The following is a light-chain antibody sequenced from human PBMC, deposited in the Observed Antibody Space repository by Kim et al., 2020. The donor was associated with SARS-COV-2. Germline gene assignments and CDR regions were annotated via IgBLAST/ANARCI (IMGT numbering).Light chain of an antibody. J-gene: IGLJ3*02. CDR3: QSYDSSNWV. CDR2: EDY. CDR1: SGSIASNY. V-gene: IGLV6-57*01. Sequence: GKTVTICCTRSSGSIASNYVQWYQQRPGSSPTTVIYEDYQRPSGVPDRFSGSIDSSSNSASLTISGLKTEDEADYYCQSYDSSNWVFGGGTQLTVL.